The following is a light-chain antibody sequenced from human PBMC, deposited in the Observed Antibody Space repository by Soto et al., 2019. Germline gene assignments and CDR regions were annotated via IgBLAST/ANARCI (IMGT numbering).Light chain of an antibody. Sequence: IVLTQSPATLSLSPGERATLSCRASQSVSNCLAWYQQRPGQAPRLLIFDASNRATGIPARFSGSGSGTDFTLTISSLEPEDFAVYYCQQRSNWLTFGGGTKVEIK. J-gene: IGKJ4*01. CDR1: QSVSNC. CDR2: DAS. V-gene: IGKV3-11*01. CDR3: QQRSNWLT.